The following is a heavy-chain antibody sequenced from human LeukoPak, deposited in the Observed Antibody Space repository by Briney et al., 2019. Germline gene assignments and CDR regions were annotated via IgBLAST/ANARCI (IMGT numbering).Heavy chain of an antibody. CDR3: AREGPESGTNCFDY. V-gene: IGHV3-48*03. CDR1: GFTFSSYE. D-gene: IGHD1-14*01. CDR2: ISSSGSTI. J-gene: IGHJ4*02. Sequence: GGSLRLSCAASGFTFSSYEMNWVRQAPGKGLEWVSYISSSGSTIYYADSVEGRFTISRDNSRNTLDLQMNSLRVEDTAVYYCAREGPESGTNCFDYWGQGTLVTVSS.